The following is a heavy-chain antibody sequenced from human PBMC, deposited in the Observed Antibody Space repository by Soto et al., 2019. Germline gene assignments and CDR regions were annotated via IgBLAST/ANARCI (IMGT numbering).Heavy chain of an antibody. CDR3: AKDGQEPIFGVVVNTNTWFDP. CDR1: GFTFSSYG. D-gene: IGHD3-3*01. V-gene: IGHV3-30*18. Sequence: QVQLVESGGGVVQPGRSLRLSCAASGFTFSSYGMHWVRQAPGKGLEWVAVISYDGSNKYYADSVKGRFTISRDNSKNTLYLQMNSLIAEDMAVYYCAKDGQEPIFGVVVNTNTWFDPWGQGTLVTVSS. J-gene: IGHJ5*02. CDR2: ISYDGSNK.